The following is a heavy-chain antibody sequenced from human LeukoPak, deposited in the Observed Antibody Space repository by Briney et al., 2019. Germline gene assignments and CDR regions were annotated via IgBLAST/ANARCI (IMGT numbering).Heavy chain of an antibody. Sequence: PSETLSLTCTVSGGSISSYYWSWIRQPPGKGLEWIGCIYYSGSTNYNPSLKSRVTISVDTSKNQFSLKLSSVTAADTAVYYCARDRVGATGLFDYWGQGTLVTVSS. J-gene: IGHJ4*02. CDR3: ARDRVGATGLFDY. CDR2: IYYSGST. D-gene: IGHD1-26*01. V-gene: IGHV4-59*01. CDR1: GGSISSYY.